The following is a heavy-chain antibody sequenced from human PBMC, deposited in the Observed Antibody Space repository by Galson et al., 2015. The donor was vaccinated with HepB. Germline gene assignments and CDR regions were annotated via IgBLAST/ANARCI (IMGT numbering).Heavy chain of an antibody. CDR3: AKEINYDFWSGYSNWFDP. J-gene: IGHJ5*02. Sequence: SLRLSCAASGFTFSSYAMSWVRQAPGKGLEWVSAISGSGGSTYYADSVKGRFTISRDNSKNTLYLQMNSLRAEDTAVYYCAKEINYDFWSGYSNWFDPWGQGTLVTVSS. D-gene: IGHD3-3*01. V-gene: IGHV3-23*01. CDR2: ISGSGGST. CDR1: GFTFSSYA.